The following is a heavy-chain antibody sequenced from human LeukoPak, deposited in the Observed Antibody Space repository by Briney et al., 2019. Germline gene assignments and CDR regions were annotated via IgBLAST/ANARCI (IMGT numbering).Heavy chain of an antibody. CDR3: ARVRPNYDFWSGDTDY. J-gene: IGHJ4*02. CDR1: GFTFSSYA. CDR2: ISYDGSNK. V-gene: IGHV3-30-3*01. Sequence: GGSLRLSCAASGFTFSSYAIHWVRQAPGKGLEWVAVISYDGSNKYYADSVKGRFTISRDNSKNTLYLQMNSLRAEDTAVYYCARVRPNYDFWSGDTDYWGQGTLVTVSS. D-gene: IGHD3-3*01.